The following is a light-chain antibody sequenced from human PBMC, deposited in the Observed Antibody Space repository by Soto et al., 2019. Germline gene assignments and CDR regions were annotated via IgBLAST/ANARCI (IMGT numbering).Light chain of an antibody. J-gene: IGLJ2*01. V-gene: IGLV1-44*01. CDR3: AAWDDSVKGPV. CDR2: SND. CDR1: RFNIGRNT. Sequence: QSVLTQPPSASGTPGQRVTISCSGTRFNIGRNTVNWYQQLPGTAPKLLISSNDRRPSGVPDRFSGSKSGTSASLAIRGLQSEDEADYYCAAWDDSVKGPVFGGGTKLTVL.